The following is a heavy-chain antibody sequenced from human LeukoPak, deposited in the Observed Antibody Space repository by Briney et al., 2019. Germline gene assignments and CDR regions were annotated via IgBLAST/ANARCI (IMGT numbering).Heavy chain of an antibody. CDR2: IVVGSGNT. D-gene: IGHD2-15*01. J-gene: IGHJ4*02. CDR1: GFTFTSSA. V-gene: IGHV1-58*02. CDR3: AAGWVCSGGSCYYYFDY. Sequence: SVKVSCKASGFTFTSSAMQWVRQARGQRLEWIGWIVVGSGNTNYAQKFQERVTITRDMSTSAAYMELSSLRSEDTAVYYCAAGWVCSGGSCYYYFDYWGQGTLVTVSS.